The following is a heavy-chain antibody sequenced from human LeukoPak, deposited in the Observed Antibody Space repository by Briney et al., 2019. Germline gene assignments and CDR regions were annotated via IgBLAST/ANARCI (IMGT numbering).Heavy chain of an antibody. CDR2: MNEYSTTI. CDR3: ARGGVNPVDH. V-gene: IGHV3-74*01. CDR1: GFPFNSFW. Sequence: GGSLRLSCAASGFPFNSFWMHWVRQAPGKGLVWVSDMNEYSTTIRYADSVKGRFTISRDNAKSIPYLRMNNLRAEDTAMYFCARGGVNPVDHWGQGTLVTVSS. D-gene: IGHD1-14*01. J-gene: IGHJ4*02.